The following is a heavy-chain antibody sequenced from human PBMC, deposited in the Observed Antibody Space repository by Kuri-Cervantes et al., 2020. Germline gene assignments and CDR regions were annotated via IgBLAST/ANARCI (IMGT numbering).Heavy chain of an antibody. CDR3: ARGRYCSAGSCYNHYYYYNMDV. CDR1: GFTFDSYA. J-gene: IGHJ6*03. D-gene: IGHD2-15*01. V-gene: IGHV3-30-3*01. CDR2: IPYDASKK. Sequence: GESLKISCAASGFTFDSYAVHWVRQAPGKGLEWVSLIPYDASKKYYADSVKGRFTISRDNAKNTLYLQMNSLRAEDTAVYYCARGRYCSAGSCYNHYYYYNMDVWGKGTTVTVSS.